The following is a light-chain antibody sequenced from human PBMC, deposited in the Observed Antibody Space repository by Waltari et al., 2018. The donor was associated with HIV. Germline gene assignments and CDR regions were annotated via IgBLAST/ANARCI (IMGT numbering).Light chain of an antibody. CDR3: AAWDDSLRGSYV. J-gene: IGLJ1*01. Sequence: QSVLTQPPSASGTPGQRVTISCSGSSFNIGRNFVSWYQQLPGTAPKVLIFRDNQGPSGVPDRFSGSKSGASASLAISGLRSEDEADYYCAAWDDSLRGSYVFGPGTKVTVL. V-gene: IGLV1-47*01. CDR1: SFNIGRNF. CDR2: RDN.